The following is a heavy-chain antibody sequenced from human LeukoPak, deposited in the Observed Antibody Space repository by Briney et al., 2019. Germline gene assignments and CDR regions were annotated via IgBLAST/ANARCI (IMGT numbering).Heavy chain of an antibody. J-gene: IGHJ5*02. Sequence: ASVKVSCKASGYTFTSYAMNWVRQAPGQGLEWMGWINTNTGNPTYAQGFTGRFVFSLDTSVSTAYLQISSLKAEDTAVYYCARDNSVVVAAKAANWFDPWGQGTLVTVSS. CDR2: INTNTGNP. CDR3: ARDNSVVVAAKAANWFDP. V-gene: IGHV7-4-1*02. CDR1: GYTFTSYA. D-gene: IGHD2-15*01.